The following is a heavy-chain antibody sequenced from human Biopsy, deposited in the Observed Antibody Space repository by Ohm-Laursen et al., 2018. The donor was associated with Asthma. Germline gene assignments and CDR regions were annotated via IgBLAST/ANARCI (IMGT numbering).Heavy chain of an antibody. Sequence: ATVKISCKASGDSFSNYAISWVRQAPGQGLEWMGWMNSNSGNTDYAQKFQGRVTMTRDTSISTAYMELSSLRSEDTAAYYCARGMVSGFCSDGSCYHLDDWGQGTLVTVSS. CDR1: GDSFSNYA. CDR2: MNSNSGNT. V-gene: IGHV1-8*02. CDR3: ARGMVSGFCSDGSCYHLDD. D-gene: IGHD2-15*01. J-gene: IGHJ4*02.